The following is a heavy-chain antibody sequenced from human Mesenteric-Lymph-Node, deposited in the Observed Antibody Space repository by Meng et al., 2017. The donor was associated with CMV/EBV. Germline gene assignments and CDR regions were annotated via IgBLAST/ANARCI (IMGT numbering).Heavy chain of an antibody. V-gene: IGHV4-38-2*02. CDR3: ARGGPPAEKRGFLEWLLPSVRLDY. D-gene: IGHD3-3*01. Sequence: GSLRLSCTVSGYSISSGYYWGWIRQPPGKGLEWIGRIYNSGPTYYSSSLKSRVTISVDTSKNQFSLKLSSVTAADTAVYYCARGGPPAEKRGFLEWLLPSVRLDYWGQGTLVTVSS. CDR2: IYNSGPT. CDR1: GYSISSGYY. J-gene: IGHJ4*02.